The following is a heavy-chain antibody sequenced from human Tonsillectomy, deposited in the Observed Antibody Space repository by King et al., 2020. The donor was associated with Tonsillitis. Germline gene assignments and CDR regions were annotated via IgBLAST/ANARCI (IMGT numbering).Heavy chain of an antibody. CDR2: ISYDGTNK. V-gene: IGHV3-30-3*01. Sequence: VQLVESGGGVVQPGRSLRLSCAASGFTFSTYAMHWVRQAPGKGLEWVAVISYDGTNKYYADSVKGRFTISRENSKNTLYLQMNSLRPEDMAVYYCARDGYSTTWYYFDCWGQGSLVTVSS. CDR1: GFTFSTYA. CDR3: ARDGYSTTWYYFDC. J-gene: IGHJ4*02. D-gene: IGHD6-13*01.